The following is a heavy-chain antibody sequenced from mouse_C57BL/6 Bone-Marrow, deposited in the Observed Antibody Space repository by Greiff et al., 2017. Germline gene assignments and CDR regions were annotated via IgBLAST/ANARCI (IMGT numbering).Heavy chain of an antibody. CDR1: GYTFTSYW. CDR3: ARRLVVATSYFDY. D-gene: IGHD1-1*01. J-gene: IGHJ2*01. CDR2: INPGNGGT. Sequence: VQLQQPGTELVKPGASVKLSCKASGYTFTSYWMHWVKQRPGQGLEWIGNINPGNGGTNYTEKFKSKATLTVDKSSSTAYMQLSSLTSEDSAVYYCARRLVVATSYFDYWGQGTTLTVSS. V-gene: IGHV1-53*01.